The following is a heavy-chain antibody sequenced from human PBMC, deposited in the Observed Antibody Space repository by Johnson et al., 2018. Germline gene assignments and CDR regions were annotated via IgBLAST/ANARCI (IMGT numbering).Heavy chain of an antibody. J-gene: IGHJ3*01. Sequence: VQLLETGGGVVQPGRSLRLSCGASGFNFRDYGMHWVRQAPGKGLKWVAVIWFGGSNKDYGDCVKGRFTIPRDNSNNTLSLEMSSLNVDDTAVYDCARDAGYHDGFAVTALEFWGQGTMVTVSS. CDR1: GFNFRDYG. D-gene: IGHD6-25*01. V-gene: IGHV3-33*01. CDR3: ARDAGYHDGFAVTALEF. CDR2: IWFGGSNK.